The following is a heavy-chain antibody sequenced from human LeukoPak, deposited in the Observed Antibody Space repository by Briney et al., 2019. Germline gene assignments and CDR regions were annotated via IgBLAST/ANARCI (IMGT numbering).Heavy chain of an antibody. J-gene: IGHJ5*02. V-gene: IGHV5-51*01. D-gene: IGHD6-19*01. CDR3: ARHSYTNGWFFFDP. CDR1: GYSFTSYW. Sequence: GESLKISCKGSGYSFTSYWIGWVRHVPGKGLEYMGIIYPGDSNTRYSPSFQGQVTISADKSINTAYLQWSSLKTSDTAMYYCARHSYTNGWFFFDPWGQGTLVTVSS. CDR2: IYPGDSNT.